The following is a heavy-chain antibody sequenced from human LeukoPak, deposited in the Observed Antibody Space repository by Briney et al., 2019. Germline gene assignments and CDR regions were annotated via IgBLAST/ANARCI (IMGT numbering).Heavy chain of an antibody. CDR2: ISSSTSYI. D-gene: IGHD4-17*01. CDR3: ARAGGSTVSHSDY. J-gene: IGHJ4*02. V-gene: IGHV3-21*01. Sequence: NPGGSLRLSCAASGFTFSSYSMNWIRQAPGKGLEWVSSISSSTSYIYYADSAKGRFTISKDNAKNSLYLQKNSLRAEDTAVYYCARAGGSTVSHSDYWGQGTLVTVSS. CDR1: GFTFSSYS.